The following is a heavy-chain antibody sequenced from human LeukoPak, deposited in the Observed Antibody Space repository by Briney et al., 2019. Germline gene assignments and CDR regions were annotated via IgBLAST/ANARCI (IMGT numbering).Heavy chain of an antibody. CDR2: IRQDGDTK. V-gene: IGHV3-7*03. Sequence: GGSLRLSCAASGFTFSNYGMSWVRQAPGKGLEWVANIRQDGDTKYYVDSVKGRFTISRDNAMNSLYLQMNSLRAEDTAIYYCARSLPYGTTWYGRSDFWGQGTLVTVSS. D-gene: IGHD6-13*01. J-gene: IGHJ4*02. CDR1: GFTFSNYG. CDR3: ARSLPYGTTWYGRSDF.